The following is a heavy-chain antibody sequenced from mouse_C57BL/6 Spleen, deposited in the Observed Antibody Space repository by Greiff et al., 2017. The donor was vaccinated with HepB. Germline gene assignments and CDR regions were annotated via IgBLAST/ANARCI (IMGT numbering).Heavy chain of an antibody. V-gene: IGHV1-80*01. CDR2: IYPGDGDT. CDR3: AREAPSYGSSPWFAY. D-gene: IGHD1-1*01. Sequence: QVHVKQSGAELVKPGASVKISCKASGYAFSSYWMNWVKQRPGKGLEWIGQIYPGDGDTNYNGKFKGKATLTADKSSSTAYMQLSSLTSEDSAVYFCAREAPSYGSSPWFAYWGQGTLVTVSA. J-gene: IGHJ3*01. CDR1: GYAFSSYW.